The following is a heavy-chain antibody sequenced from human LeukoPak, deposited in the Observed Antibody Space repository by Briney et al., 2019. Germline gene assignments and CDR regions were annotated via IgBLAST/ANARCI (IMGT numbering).Heavy chain of an antibody. D-gene: IGHD6-19*01. CDR3: AKSKTTRSGWYHFDY. CDR1: GYTFTSYD. V-gene: IGHV1-8*01. J-gene: IGHJ4*02. CDR2: MNPNSGNT. Sequence: ASVKVSCKASGYTFTSYDINWVRQATGQGLEWMGWMNPNSGNTGYAQKFQGRVTMTRNTSISTAYMELSSLRSEDTAVYYCAKSKTTRSGWYHFDYWGQGALVTVPS.